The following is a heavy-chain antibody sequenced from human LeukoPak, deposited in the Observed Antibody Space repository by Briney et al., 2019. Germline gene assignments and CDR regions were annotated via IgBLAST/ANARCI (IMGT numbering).Heavy chain of an antibody. J-gene: IGHJ4*02. CDR1: GFTFSSYS. V-gene: IGHV3-21*01. CDR3: ARDQDVAVAGTDFDY. CDR2: ISSSSSYI. D-gene: IGHD6-19*01. Sequence: GGSLRLSSAASGFTFSSYSMNCVRQALWHGLEWVSSISSSSSYIYYADSVKGRFTISRDNAKNSLYLQTNSLRAEDTAVYYCARDQDVAVAGTDFDYWGQGTLVTVSS.